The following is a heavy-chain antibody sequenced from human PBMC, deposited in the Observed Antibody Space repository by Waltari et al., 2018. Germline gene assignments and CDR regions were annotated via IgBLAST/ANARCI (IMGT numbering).Heavy chain of an antibody. CDR1: GVSTTGIRHN. D-gene: IGHD1-1*01. Sequence: QLQLQESGPSLLRLSEPLCPIGRVAGVSTTGIRHNWAGIRQSLGQGLEWIGTVSYSGTTYISPSLKSRVSVSRDTSKNQVSLILGSVTAADMAVYYCATFIGASVGTAAFDVWGQGTMVTVSS. CDR3: ATFIGASVGTAAFDV. CDR2: VSYSGTT. J-gene: IGHJ3*01. V-gene: IGHV4-39*01.